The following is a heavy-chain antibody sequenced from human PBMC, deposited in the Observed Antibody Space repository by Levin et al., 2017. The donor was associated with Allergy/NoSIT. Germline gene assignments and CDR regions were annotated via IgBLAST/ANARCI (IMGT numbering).Heavy chain of an antibody. Sequence: GGSLRLSCAASGFTFSSYAMHWVRQAPGKGLEWVAVISYDGSNKYYADSVKGRFTISRDNSKNTLYLQMNSLRAEDTAVYYCARDSVAARSPFLADYYYYYGMDVWGQGTTVTVSS. V-gene: IGHV3-30*04. J-gene: IGHJ6*02. CDR3: ARDSVAARSPFLADYYYYYGMDV. CDR2: ISYDGSNK. D-gene: IGHD6-6*01. CDR1: GFTFSSYA.